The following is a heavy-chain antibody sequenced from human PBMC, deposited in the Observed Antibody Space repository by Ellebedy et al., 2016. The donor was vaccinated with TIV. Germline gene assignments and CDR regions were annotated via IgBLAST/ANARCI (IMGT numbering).Heavy chain of an antibody. Sequence: MPGGSLRLSCGASGFTFSNYWMNWVRQSPGKGLEWLGEINHSGTANYNPSLKSRVTMSVDTPEKQFSLRLTSVTAADTAVYYCARARGQYLYGSGSYFTNWGQGEVVTVSS. J-gene: IGHJ4*02. D-gene: IGHD3-10*01. V-gene: IGHV4-34*01. CDR2: INHSGTA. CDR1: GFTFSNYW. CDR3: ARARGQYLYGSGSYFTN.